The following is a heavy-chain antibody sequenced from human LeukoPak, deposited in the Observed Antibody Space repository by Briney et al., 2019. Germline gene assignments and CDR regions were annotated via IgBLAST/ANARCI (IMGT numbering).Heavy chain of an antibody. CDR2: INHSGST. J-gene: IGHJ5*02. D-gene: IGHD3-10*01. V-gene: IGHV4-34*01. Sequence: PSETLSLTCAVYGGSFSGYYWSWIRQPPGKGLEWIGEINHSGSTNYNPSLKSRVTISVDTSKNQFSLKLSSVTAADTAVYYCAKVTLWFGETRIDPRGQGTLVPV. CDR3: AKVTLWFGETRIDP. CDR1: GGSFSGYY.